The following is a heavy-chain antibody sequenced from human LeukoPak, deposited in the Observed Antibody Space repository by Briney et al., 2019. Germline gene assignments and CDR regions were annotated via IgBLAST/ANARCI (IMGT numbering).Heavy chain of an antibody. J-gene: IGHJ4*02. Sequence: GGSLRLSCAASGFTLSSYGMHWVRQAPGKGLEWVAVISYDGSNKYYADSVKGRFTISRDNAKNSLYLQMNSLRAEDTAVYYCARDLGIAAKWGQGTLVTVSS. CDR1: GFTLSSYG. CDR2: ISYDGSNK. V-gene: IGHV3-30*03. D-gene: IGHD6-13*01. CDR3: ARDLGIAAK.